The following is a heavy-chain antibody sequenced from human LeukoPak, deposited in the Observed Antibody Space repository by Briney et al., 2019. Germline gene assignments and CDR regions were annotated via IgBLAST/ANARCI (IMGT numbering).Heavy chain of an antibody. CDR1: GFTFSSYA. CDR3: ASPKKSSPYYYYMDV. CDR2: INPNSGGT. J-gene: IGHJ6*03. Sequence: GGSLRLSCAASGFTFSSYAMHCVRQAPGQGLEWMGWINPNSGGTNYAQKFQGRVTMTRDTSISTAYMELSRLRSDDTAVYYCASPKKSSPYYYYMDVWGKGTTVTVSS. V-gene: IGHV1-2*02. D-gene: IGHD6-13*01.